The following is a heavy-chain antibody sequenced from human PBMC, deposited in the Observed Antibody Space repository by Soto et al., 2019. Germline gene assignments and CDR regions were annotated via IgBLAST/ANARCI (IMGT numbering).Heavy chain of an antibody. CDR3: ARGEGYCISTSCQPSGRDY. CDR2: ISYDGSNK. V-gene: IGHV3-30-3*01. J-gene: IGHJ4*02. Sequence: QVQLVESGGGVVQPGRSLRLSCAASGFTFSSYAMHWVRQAPGKGLEWVAVISYDGSNKYYADSVKGRFTISRDNSKNTLYLQMNSLRAEDTAVYYCARGEGYCISTSCQPSGRDYWGQGTLVTVSS. CDR1: GFTFSSYA. D-gene: IGHD2-2*01.